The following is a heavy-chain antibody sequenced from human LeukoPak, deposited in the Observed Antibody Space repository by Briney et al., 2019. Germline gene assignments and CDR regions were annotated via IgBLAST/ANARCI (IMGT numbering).Heavy chain of an antibody. Sequence: KASETLSLTCAVYGGSFSGYYWSWIRQPPGEGLEWIGYIYYSGSTYYNPSLKSRVTISVDTSKNQFSLKLSSVTAADTAVYYCARVGDYYDSSGYLVDYWGQGTLVTVSS. CDR3: ARVGDYYDSSGYLVDY. V-gene: IGHV4-30-4*01. J-gene: IGHJ4*02. CDR2: IYYSGST. CDR1: GGSFSGYY. D-gene: IGHD3-22*01.